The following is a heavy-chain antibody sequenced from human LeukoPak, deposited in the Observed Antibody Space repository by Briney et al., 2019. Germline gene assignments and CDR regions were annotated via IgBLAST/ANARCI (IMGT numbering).Heavy chain of an antibody. CDR2: ISGDGGST. CDR1: GFTFYDYA. J-gene: IGHJ6*02. D-gene: IGHD5-18*01. Sequence: PGGSLRLSCAASGFTFYDYAMHWVRQAPGKGLEWVSLISGDGGSTYYGDSVKGRFTISRDNSKNSLYLQMNSLRTEDTALYCCAKEYSYGTGDYYYYGMDVWGQGTTVTVSS. CDR3: AKEYSYGTGDYYYYGMDV. V-gene: IGHV3-43*02.